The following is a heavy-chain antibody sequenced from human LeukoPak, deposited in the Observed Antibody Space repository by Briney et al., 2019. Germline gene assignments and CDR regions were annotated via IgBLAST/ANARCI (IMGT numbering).Heavy chain of an antibody. V-gene: IGHV3-13*01. Sequence: GSLRLSCAASGFTFSSYDMHWVRQATGKGLEWVSAIGTAGDTYYPGSVKGRFTISRENAKNSLYLQMNSLRAGDTAVYYCARDSITMVRGVIITASRHFDYWGQGTLVTVSS. CDR3: ARDSITMVRGVIITASRHFDY. CDR1: GFTFSSYD. J-gene: IGHJ4*02. D-gene: IGHD3-10*01. CDR2: IGTAGDT.